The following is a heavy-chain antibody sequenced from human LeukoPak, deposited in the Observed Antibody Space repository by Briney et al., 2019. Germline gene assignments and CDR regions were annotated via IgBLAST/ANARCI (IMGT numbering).Heavy chain of an antibody. CDR3: ARDEVAAAGDY. J-gene: IGHJ4*02. V-gene: IGHV1-46*01. D-gene: IGHD6-13*01. CDR2: INPSGGST. Sequence: ASVKVSCKASGYTXTSYYMHWVRQAPGQGLEWMGIINPSGGSTSYAQKFQGRVTMTRDTSTSTVYMELSSLRSEDTAVYYCARDEVAAAGDYWGQGTLVTVSS. CDR1: GYTXTSYY.